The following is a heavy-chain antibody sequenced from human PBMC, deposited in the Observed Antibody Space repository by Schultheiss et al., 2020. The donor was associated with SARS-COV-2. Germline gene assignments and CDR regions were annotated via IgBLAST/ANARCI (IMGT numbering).Heavy chain of an antibody. V-gene: IGHV3-48*01. D-gene: IGHD3-22*01. Sequence: GESLKISCAASGFTFSSYAMSWVRQAPGKGLEWVSYISSSGSTIYYADSVKGRFTISRDNSKNTLYLQMNSLRAEDTAVYYCARGRSYDSSGYYSAAIDYWGQGTLVTVSS. CDR3: ARGRSYDSSGYYSAAIDY. CDR1: GFTFSSYA. J-gene: IGHJ4*02. CDR2: ISSSGSTI.